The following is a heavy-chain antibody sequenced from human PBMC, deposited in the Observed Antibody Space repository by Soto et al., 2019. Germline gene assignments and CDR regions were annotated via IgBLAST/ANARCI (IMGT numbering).Heavy chain of an antibody. CDR1: GFTFSSYG. V-gene: IGHV3-30*18. J-gene: IGHJ4*02. CDR2: ISYDGSNK. D-gene: IGHD6-19*01. Sequence: QVQLVESGGGVVQPGRSLRLSCAASGFTFSSYGMHWVRQAPGKGLEWVAVISYDGSNKYYADSVKGRFTISRDNSKNTLYLQMNSLRAEDTAVYYCAKEGSGYSSGWLGGYFDYWGQGTLGPVSS. CDR3: AKEGSGYSSGWLGGYFDY.